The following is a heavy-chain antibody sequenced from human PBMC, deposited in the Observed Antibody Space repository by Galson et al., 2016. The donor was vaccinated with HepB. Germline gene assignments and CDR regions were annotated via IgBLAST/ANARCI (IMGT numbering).Heavy chain of an antibody. D-gene: IGHD2-8*01. CDR1: GFNFSTFA. V-gene: IGHV3-30*04. CDR2: ISYDSSTK. J-gene: IGHJ4*02. Sequence: SLRLSCAASGFNFSTFALHWVRQTPGKRLEWVAIISYDSSTKYYADSVKGRFNISRDDSNNTLYLQMNSLKGEDSAVYYCALGVYWGQGTLVTVSS. CDR3: ALGVY.